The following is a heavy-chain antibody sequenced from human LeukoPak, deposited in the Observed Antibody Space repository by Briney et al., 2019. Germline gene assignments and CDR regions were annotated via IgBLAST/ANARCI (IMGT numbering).Heavy chain of an antibody. Sequence: KTSETLSLTCAVYGGSFSGYYWSWIRQPPGKGLEWIREINHSGSTNYNPSLKSRVTISVDTSKNQFSLKLSSVTAADTAVYYCARQTGSGLFSLPGGQGTLVTVSS. CDR1: GGSFSGYY. CDR2: INHSGST. CDR3: ARQTGSGLFSLP. J-gene: IGHJ4*02. D-gene: IGHD3-10*01. V-gene: IGHV4-34*01.